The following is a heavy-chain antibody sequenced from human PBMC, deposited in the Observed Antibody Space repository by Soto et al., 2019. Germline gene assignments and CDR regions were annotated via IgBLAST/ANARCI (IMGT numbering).Heavy chain of an antibody. Sequence: QVQLQQWGAGLLKPSETLSLTCAVYGGSFSGYYWSWIRQPPGKGLEWIGEINHSGSTNYNPSLKSRVTISVDTSKNQFSLKLSSVTAADTAVYYCARVSTGTLDYWGQGTLVAVSS. CDR1: GGSFSGYY. J-gene: IGHJ4*02. D-gene: IGHD4-17*01. CDR3: ARVSTGTLDY. CDR2: INHSGST. V-gene: IGHV4-34*01.